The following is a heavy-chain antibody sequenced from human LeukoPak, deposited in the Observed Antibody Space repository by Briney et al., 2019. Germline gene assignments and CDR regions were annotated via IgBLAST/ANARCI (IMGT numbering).Heavy chain of an antibody. CDR3: ATVGVITAAGNFDY. Sequence: GGSLRLSCAASGFTFSDYYMTWIRHAPGKGREWVSYISSSSSDTTYADSVKGRFTSTRDNAKNSLYLQMNSLRAEDTAVYYCATVGVITAAGNFDYWGQGTLVTVSS. J-gene: IGHJ4*02. CDR1: GFTFSDYY. D-gene: IGHD6-13*01. V-gene: IGHV3-11*06. CDR2: ISSSSSDT.